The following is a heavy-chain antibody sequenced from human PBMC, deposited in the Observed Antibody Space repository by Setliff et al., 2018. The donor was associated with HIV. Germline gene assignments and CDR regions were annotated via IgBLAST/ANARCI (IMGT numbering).Heavy chain of an antibody. CDR1: GASTNAYF. Sequence: ETLSLTCNVSGASTNAYFLSWVRHPAGKGLEWIGHIYTSGITNHNPSLKSRVTMSLDTSKEQFSLRLRSVTAADTAIYYCAREPSPSQWQPLYFDVWGRGSLVTVSS. CDR3: AREPSPSQWQPLYFDV. D-gene: IGHD6-19*01. J-gene: IGHJ4*02. CDR2: IYTSGIT. V-gene: IGHV4-4*07.